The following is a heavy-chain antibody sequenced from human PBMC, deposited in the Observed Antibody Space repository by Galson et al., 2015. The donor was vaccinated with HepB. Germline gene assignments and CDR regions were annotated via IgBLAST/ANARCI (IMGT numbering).Heavy chain of an antibody. CDR2: MSYDGSNE. V-gene: IGHV3-30-3*01. CDR1: GFNFNIYT. CDR3: ARKDCSLTSCNGPFDI. J-gene: IGHJ3*02. Sequence: SLRLSCAASGFNFNIYTMFWVRQAPAKGLEWVAVMSYDGSNEHYTDSVKGRFTISRDNSKNTLYLQMNSLRVEDTAVYYCARKDCSLTSCNGPFDIWGQGTMVTVSS. D-gene: IGHD2-2*01.